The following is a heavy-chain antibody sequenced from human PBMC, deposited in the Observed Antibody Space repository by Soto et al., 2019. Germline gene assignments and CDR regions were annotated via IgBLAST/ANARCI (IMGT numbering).Heavy chain of an antibody. CDR3: ARDRVPFFGFDY. J-gene: IGHJ4*02. CDR2: IIPIFGTA. CDR1: GGTFSSYA. Sequence: GASMKGSFKASGGTFSSYAISWGRQAPGQGLEWMGGIIPIFGTANYAQKFQGRVTITADESTSTAYMELSSLRSEDTAVYYCARDRVPFFGFDYWGQGTLVTVSS. D-gene: IGHD3-3*02. V-gene: IGHV1-69*13.